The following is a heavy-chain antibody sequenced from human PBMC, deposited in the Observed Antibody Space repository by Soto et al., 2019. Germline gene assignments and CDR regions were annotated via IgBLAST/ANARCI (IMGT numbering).Heavy chain of an antibody. D-gene: IGHD2-8*01. V-gene: IGHV1-3*01. CDR2: IDAGNGNT. CDR1: GYTFTSYA. J-gene: IGHJ6*03. Sequence: ASVKVSCKASGYTFTSYAIHWVRQAPGQRLEWMGWIDAGNGNTKYSQKFQGRVTITRDTSATTAYMELSSLRSEDTAVYSCARGPPLRVLKFYYYYYMDVWGKGTTVTVSS. CDR3: ARGPPLRVLKFYYYYYMDV.